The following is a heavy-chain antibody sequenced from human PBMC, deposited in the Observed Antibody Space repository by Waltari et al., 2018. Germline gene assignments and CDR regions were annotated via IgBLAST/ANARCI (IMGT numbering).Heavy chain of an antibody. CDR2: FDPEDGET. J-gene: IGHJ4*02. D-gene: IGHD6-19*01. CDR1: GYTLTELS. V-gene: IGHV1-24*01. Sequence: QVQLVQSGAEVKKPGASVKVSCKVSGYTLTELSMHWVRQAPGKGLEWMGGFDPEDGETIYAQKFQGRVTMTEDTSTDTAYMELSSLRSEDTAVYYCATLPAGTGRHLASYYFDYWGQGTLVTVSS. CDR3: ATLPAGTGRHLASYYFDY.